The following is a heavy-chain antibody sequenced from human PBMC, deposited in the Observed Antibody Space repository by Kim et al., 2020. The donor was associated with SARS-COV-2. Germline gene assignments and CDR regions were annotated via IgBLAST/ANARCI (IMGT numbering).Heavy chain of an antibody. CDR2: MNPNSANT. Sequence: ASVKVSCKASGYTFTSYDINWVRQATGQGLEWMGWMNPNSANTGYAQKFQGRVTMTSNTSISTAYMELSSLRSEDTAGYFWARGPVWSGYYYYFDYWAQGTLVTVSS. J-gene: IGHJ4*02. D-gene: IGHD3-3*01. V-gene: IGHV1-8*01. CDR3: ARGPVWSGYYYYFDY. CDR1: GYTFTSYD.